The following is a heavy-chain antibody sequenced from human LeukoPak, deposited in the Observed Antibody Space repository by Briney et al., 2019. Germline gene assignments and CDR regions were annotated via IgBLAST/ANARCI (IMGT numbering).Heavy chain of an antibody. CDR1: GFTFSSYG. CDR2: IWYDGSNK. Sequence: PGGSLRLSCAASGFTFSSYGMHWVRQAPGKGLEWVAVIWYDGSNKYYADSVKGRFTISRDNSKNTLYLQMNSLRAEDTAVYYCARDQWSPDFDYWGQGTLVTVSS. V-gene: IGHV3-33*01. J-gene: IGHJ4*02. D-gene: IGHD2-15*01. CDR3: ARDQWSPDFDY.